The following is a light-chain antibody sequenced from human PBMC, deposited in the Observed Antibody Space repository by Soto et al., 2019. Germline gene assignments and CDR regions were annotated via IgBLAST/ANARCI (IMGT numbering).Light chain of an antibody. V-gene: IGLV2-8*01. CDR2: DVN. CDR1: PSDVGGSNS. J-gene: IGLJ1*01. Sequence: QSALTQPPSASGSPGQSVTISCTGTPSDVGGSNSVSWYQQHPGKAPNLMIYDVNKRPSGVPDRFSGSKSGNTASLTVSGLQAADEAYYFCSSYTSTSAYVFGTGTKLTVL. CDR3: SSYTSTSAYV.